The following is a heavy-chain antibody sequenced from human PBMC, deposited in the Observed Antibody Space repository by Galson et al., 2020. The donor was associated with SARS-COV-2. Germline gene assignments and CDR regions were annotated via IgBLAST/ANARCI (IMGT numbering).Heavy chain of an antibody. Sequence: GRSLRLSCAASGFTFSTYDMHWVRQPKGKGLEWVSVIDRAGDTYYSDSVRGRFNISRDNAKDSLYLQMNSLRVGDTAVYYCVRAGRYGSGTHYYYGMDVWGQGTTVTVSS. CDR1: GFTFSTYD. D-gene: IGHD3-10*01. J-gene: IGHJ6*02. V-gene: IGHV3-13*01. CDR3: VRAGRYGSGTHYYYGMDV. CDR2: IDRAGDT.